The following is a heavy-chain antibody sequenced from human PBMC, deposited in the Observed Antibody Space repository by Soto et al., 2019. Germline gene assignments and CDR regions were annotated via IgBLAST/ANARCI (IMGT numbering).Heavy chain of an antibody. CDR1: GGTFSSYA. Sequence: QVQLVQSGAEVKKPGSSVKVSCKASGGTFSSYAISWVRQAPGQGLEWMGGIIPIFGTANYAQKFQGRVTITADESTSTAHMELSSLRSEDTAVYYCARGLGPKIPYYFDYWGQGTLVTVSS. V-gene: IGHV1-69*01. CDR3: ARGLGPKIPYYFDY. J-gene: IGHJ4*02. CDR2: IIPIFGTA.